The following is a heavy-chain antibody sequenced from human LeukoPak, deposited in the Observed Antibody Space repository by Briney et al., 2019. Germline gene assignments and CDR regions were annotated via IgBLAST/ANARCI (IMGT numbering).Heavy chain of an antibody. CDR2: INHSGST. CDR1: GGSFSCYY. CDR3: ARGYWNYGSIHFDD. J-gene: IGHJ4*02. V-gene: IGHV4-34*01. D-gene: IGHD1-7*01. Sequence: PSETLSLSCAVYGGSFSCYYWSWIRQPPGKGLEWIGEINHSGSTNYIPSLKSRVTISVDTSKNQFSLKLSSVTAADTAVYYCARGYWNYGSIHFDDWGQGDLATVSS.